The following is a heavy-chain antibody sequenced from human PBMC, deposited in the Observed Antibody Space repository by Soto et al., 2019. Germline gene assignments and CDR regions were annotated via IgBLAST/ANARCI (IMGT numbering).Heavy chain of an antibody. D-gene: IGHD3-3*01. CDR2: IYYSGST. Sequence: PSETLSLTCTVSGGSISSYYWSWIRQPPGKGLEWIGYIYYSGSTNYNPSLKSRVTISVDTSKNQFSLKLSSVTAADTAVYYCARGSGYYSDHYYYYGMDVWGQGTTGTVSS. J-gene: IGHJ6*02. CDR3: ARGSGYYSDHYYYYGMDV. CDR1: GGSISSYY. V-gene: IGHV4-59*01.